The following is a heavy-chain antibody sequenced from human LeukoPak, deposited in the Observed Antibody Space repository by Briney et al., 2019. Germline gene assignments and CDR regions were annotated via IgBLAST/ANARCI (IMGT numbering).Heavy chain of an antibody. CDR1: GSSISSYY. Sequence: SSETLSLTCTVSGSSISSYYWSWIRQPPGKGLEWIGYIYYSGSTNYNPSLKSRVTISVDTSKNQFSLKLSSVTAADTAVYYCAREVVGATDDAFDIWGQGTMVTVSS. D-gene: IGHD1-26*01. V-gene: IGHV4-59*01. CDR3: AREVVGATDDAFDI. J-gene: IGHJ3*02. CDR2: IYYSGST.